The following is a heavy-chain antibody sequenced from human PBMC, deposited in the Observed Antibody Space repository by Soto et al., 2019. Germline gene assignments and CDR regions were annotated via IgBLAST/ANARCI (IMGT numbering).Heavy chain of an antibody. J-gene: IGHJ4*02. V-gene: IGHV3-33*01. Sequence: QVQLVESGGGVVQPGRSLRLSCAASGFTFSSYGMHWVRQAPGKGLEWVAVIWYDASNKYYADSVKGRFTISRDNSKYTLYLQMNSLRAEDTAVYYCARDCAGYSSGWYQRGGFDYWGQGTLVTVSS. CDR3: ARDCAGYSSGWYQRGGFDY. CDR2: IWYDASNK. CDR1: GFTFSSYG. D-gene: IGHD6-19*01.